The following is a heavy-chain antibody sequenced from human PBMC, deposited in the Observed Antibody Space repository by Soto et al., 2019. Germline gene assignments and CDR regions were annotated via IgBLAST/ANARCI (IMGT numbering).Heavy chain of an antibody. Sequence: GGSLRLSCAASGFTFSSYGMHWVRQAPGKGLEWVAVIWYDGTNKYYVDSVKGRITISRDNSKNTLDLQMNSLRAEDTAVYYCARELEAVAGIDYWGQGTLVTVSS. D-gene: IGHD6-19*01. CDR1: GFTFSSYG. CDR3: ARELEAVAGIDY. CDR2: IWYDGTNK. V-gene: IGHV3-33*01. J-gene: IGHJ4*02.